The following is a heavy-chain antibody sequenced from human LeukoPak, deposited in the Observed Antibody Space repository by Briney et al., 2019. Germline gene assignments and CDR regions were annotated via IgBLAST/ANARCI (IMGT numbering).Heavy chain of an antibody. D-gene: IGHD6-6*01. CDR2: IYSGGST. CDR1: GFTFSSYG. J-gene: IGHJ4*02. V-gene: IGHV3-NL1*01. Sequence: PGGSLRLSCAASGFTFSSYGMHWVRQAPGKGLEWVSVIYSGGSTYYADSVKGRFTISRDNSKNTLYLQMNSLRAEDTAVYYCAKLIGTRVAAFDYWGQGTLVTVSS. CDR3: AKLIGTRVAAFDY.